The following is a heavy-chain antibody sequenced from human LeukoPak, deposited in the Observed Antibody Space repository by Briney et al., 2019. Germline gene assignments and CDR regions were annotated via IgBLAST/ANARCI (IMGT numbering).Heavy chain of an antibody. J-gene: IGHJ6*03. Sequence: GGSLRLSCAASGFTFSSYGMHWVRQAPGKGLEWVAFIRYDGSNKYYADSVKGRFTISRDNSKNTLYLQMNSLRAEDTAVYYCAKDPKDTAMVHYYYYMDVWGKGTTVTVSS. CDR3: AKDPKDTAMVHYYYYMDV. CDR1: GFTFSSYG. D-gene: IGHD5-18*01. CDR2: IRYDGSNK. V-gene: IGHV3-30*02.